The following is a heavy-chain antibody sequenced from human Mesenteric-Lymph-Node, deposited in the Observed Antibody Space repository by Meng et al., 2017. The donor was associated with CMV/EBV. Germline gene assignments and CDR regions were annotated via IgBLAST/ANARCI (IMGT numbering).Heavy chain of an antibody. CDR2: MNPNSGNT. Sequence: ASVKVSCKASGYTFTSYDINWVRQATGQGLEWMGWMNPNSGNTGYAQKFQGRVSITRNTSISTAYMELSSLTTEDTAVYYCARGGHGFWSGHTYYYGMDVWGQGTTVTVSS. CDR1: GYTFTSYD. CDR3: ARGGHGFWSGHTYYYGMDV. J-gene: IGHJ6*02. V-gene: IGHV1-8*01. D-gene: IGHD3-3*01.